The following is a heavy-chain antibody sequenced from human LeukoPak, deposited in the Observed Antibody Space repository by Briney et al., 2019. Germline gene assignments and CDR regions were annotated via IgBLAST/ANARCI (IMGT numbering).Heavy chain of an antibody. Sequence: SETLSLTCAVYGGSFSNYYWSCIRQPPGKGLEWIGEINHSGSTNYNPSLKSRVTISVDTSKNQFSLKLNSVTAADTAVYYCARDLSKYSNGFLWGQGILVTVSS. V-gene: IGHV4-34*01. CDR2: INHSGST. J-gene: IGHJ4*02. CDR1: GGSFSNYY. CDR3: ARDLSKYSNGFL. D-gene: IGHD4-11*01.